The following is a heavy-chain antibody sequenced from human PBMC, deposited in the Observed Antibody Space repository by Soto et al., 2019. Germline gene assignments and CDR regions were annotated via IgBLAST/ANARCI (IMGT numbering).Heavy chain of an antibody. CDR1: GGSFSGYY. J-gene: IGHJ6*03. V-gene: IGHV4-34*01. D-gene: IGHD2-2*02. Sequence: SETLSLTCAVYGGSFSGYYWSWIRQPPGKGLEWIGEINHSGSTNYNPSLKSRVTISVDTSKNQFSLKLSSVTAADTAVYYCARSVKGYCSSTSCYIGNLRPYYYYYMDVWGKGTTVTVSS. CDR3: ARSVKGYCSSTSCYIGNLRPYYYYYMDV. CDR2: INHSGST.